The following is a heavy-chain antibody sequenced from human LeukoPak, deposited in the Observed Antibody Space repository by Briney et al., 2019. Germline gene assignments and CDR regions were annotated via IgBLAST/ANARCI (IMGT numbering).Heavy chain of an antibody. CDR2: IYYSGST. CDR1: GGSISSSSYY. Sequence: PSETLSLTCTVSGGSISSSSYYWGWIRQPPGKGLEWIGSIYYSGSTYYNPSLKSRVTISVDTSKNQFSLKLSSVTAADTAVYYCARHSNWNHEYNWFDPWGQGTLVTVSS. J-gene: IGHJ5*02. CDR3: ARHSNWNHEYNWFDP. V-gene: IGHV4-39*01. D-gene: IGHD1-14*01.